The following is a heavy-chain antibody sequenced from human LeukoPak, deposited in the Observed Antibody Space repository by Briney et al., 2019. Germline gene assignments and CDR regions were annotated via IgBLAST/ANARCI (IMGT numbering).Heavy chain of an antibody. J-gene: IGHJ6*02. Sequence: SGPTLVKPTQTLTLTCTLSGLSLNTAGVGVGWIRQPPGKALEWLALIYWDDDKRYNPSLKTRLTITKDTSKNQVVLTVTNMDPVGTATYYCAKAGYGSGSYLRYYYYGMDVWGQGTTVTVSS. V-gene: IGHV2-5*02. CDR1: GLSLNTAGVG. D-gene: IGHD3-10*01. CDR3: AKAGYGSGSYLRYYYYGMDV. CDR2: IYWDDDK.